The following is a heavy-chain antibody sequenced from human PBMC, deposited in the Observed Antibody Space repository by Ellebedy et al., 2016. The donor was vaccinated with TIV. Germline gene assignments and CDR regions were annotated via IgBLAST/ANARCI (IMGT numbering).Heavy chain of an antibody. J-gene: IGHJ1*01. Sequence: ASVKVSCKGSGYTFTGYYIHWLRHAPGQVFEWMGRINTKTGVATYAQKFQGRVTMTSDTSISTAYMELRRLRSDDTAIYYCARVENWGQGTLVTVSS. CDR2: INTKTGVA. V-gene: IGHV1-2*06. CDR3: ARVEN. CDR1: GYTFTGYY.